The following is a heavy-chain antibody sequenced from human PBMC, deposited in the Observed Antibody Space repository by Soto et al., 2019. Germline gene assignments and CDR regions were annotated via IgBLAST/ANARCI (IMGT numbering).Heavy chain of an antibody. CDR3: ARASGTIGFFDY. J-gene: IGHJ4*02. CDR1: GGSISNYY. V-gene: IGHV4-4*07. D-gene: IGHD1-1*01. CDR2: IYTNGGT. Sequence: SETLSLTCTVSGGSISNYYWGWIRQPAGKGLEWIGRIYTNGGTNYNPSLKSRVSMSVDTSKNQFSLKLRSVTAADTAVYFCARASGTIGFFDYWGQGIPVTVS.